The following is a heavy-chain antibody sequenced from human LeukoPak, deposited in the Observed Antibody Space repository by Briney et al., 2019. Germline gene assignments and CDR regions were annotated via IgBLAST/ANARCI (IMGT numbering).Heavy chain of an antibody. J-gene: IGHJ4*02. Sequence: GGSLRLSCAASGFTFSSYAMSWVRQAPGKGLEWVSAISGSGGSTYYADSVKGRFTSSRDNSKNTLYLQMNSLRAEDTAVYYCAKVRPTYYYDSSGYPSRYSYFDYWGQGTLVTVSS. D-gene: IGHD3-22*01. CDR3: AKVRPTYYYDSSGYPSRYSYFDY. V-gene: IGHV3-23*01. CDR1: GFTFSSYA. CDR2: ISGSGGST.